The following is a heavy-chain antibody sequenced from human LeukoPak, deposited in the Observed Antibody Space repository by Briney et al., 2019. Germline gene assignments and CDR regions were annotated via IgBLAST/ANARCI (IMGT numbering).Heavy chain of an antibody. CDR3: ARIWFGEYHIDY. J-gene: IGHJ4*02. Sequence: KPSETLSLTCTVYGGSFSGYYWSWIRQPPGKGLEWIGEINHSGSTNYNPSLKSRVTISVDTSKNQFSLKLSSVTAADTAVYYCARIWFGEYHIDYWGQGTLVTVSS. V-gene: IGHV4-34*01. D-gene: IGHD3-10*01. CDR1: GGSFSGYY. CDR2: INHSGST.